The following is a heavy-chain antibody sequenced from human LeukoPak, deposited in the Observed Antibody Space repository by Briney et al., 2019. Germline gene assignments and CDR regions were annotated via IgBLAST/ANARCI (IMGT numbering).Heavy chain of an antibody. CDR1: GYSISSGYY. J-gene: IGHJ4*02. Sequence: SETLSLTCTVSGYSISSGYYWGWIRQPPGKGLEWIGEINHSGSTNYNPSLKSRVTISVDTSKNQFSLKLSSVTAADTAVYYCARRGLGFDYWGQGTLVTVSS. D-gene: IGHD3-10*01. V-gene: IGHV4-38-2*02. CDR3: ARRGLGFDY. CDR2: INHSGST.